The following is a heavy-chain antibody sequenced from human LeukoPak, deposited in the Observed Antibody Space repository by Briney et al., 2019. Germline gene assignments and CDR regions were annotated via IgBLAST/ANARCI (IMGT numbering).Heavy chain of an antibody. V-gene: IGHV1-2*06. CDR2: INPNSGGT. CDR3: ARQLPSFIVVVPAADFDY. D-gene: IGHD2-2*01. J-gene: IGHJ4*02. Sequence: ASVKVSYKASGYTFTGYYMHWVRQAPGQGLEWMGRINPNSGGTNCAQKFQGRVTMTRDTSISTAYMELSRLRSDDTAVYYCARQLPSFIVVVPAADFDYWGQGTLVTVSS. CDR1: GYTFTGYY.